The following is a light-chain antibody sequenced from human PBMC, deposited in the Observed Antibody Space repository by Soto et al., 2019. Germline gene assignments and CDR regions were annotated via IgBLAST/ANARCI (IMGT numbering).Light chain of an antibody. V-gene: IGKV1-39*01. CDR3: QQSFSTPLT. Sequence: DIQMTQSPSSLSASVGDRVTITCRASQTIADYLNWYQQKPGEAPKVLIYAASTLRSGVPSRFSGSASGTDFTLTISSLRPEDFATYFCQQSFSTPLTFGGGTKVEIK. J-gene: IGKJ4*01. CDR1: QTIADY. CDR2: AAS.